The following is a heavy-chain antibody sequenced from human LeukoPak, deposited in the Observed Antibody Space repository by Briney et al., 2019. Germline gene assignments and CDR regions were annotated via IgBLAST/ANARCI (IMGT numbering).Heavy chain of an antibody. V-gene: IGHV5-51*01. J-gene: IGHJ4*02. CDR2: IYPDDSDI. CDR3: ARSLTAAAGDY. Sequence: GESLQISCKGSGYRFTSYWIGWGRPIPGKGVEWMAIIYPDDSDIRYSASFQGQVTISADKSISTAYLQWSSLKASDTAMYYCARSLTAAAGDYWGQGTLVTVSS. CDR1: GYRFTSYW. D-gene: IGHD6-25*01.